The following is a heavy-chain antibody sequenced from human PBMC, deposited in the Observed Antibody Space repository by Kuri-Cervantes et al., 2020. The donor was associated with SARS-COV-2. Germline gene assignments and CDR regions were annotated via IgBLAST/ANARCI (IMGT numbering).Heavy chain of an antibody. Sequence: GESLKISCAASGFTFSNAWMSWVRQAPGKGLEWVGRIKSKTDGGTTDYAAPVKGRFTISRDNSKNTLYLQMNSLRAEDTAVYYCARDFGFWSGYYAHYYMDVWGKGTTVTVSS. V-gene: IGHV3-15*01. CDR2: IKSKTDGGTT. CDR3: ARDFGFWSGYYAHYYMDV. CDR1: GFTFSNAW. D-gene: IGHD3-3*01. J-gene: IGHJ6*03.